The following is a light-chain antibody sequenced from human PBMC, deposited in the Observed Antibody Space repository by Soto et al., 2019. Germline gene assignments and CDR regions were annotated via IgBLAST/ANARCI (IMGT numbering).Light chain of an antibody. Sequence: EIVLTQAPGTLSLSPGERATLSCRASQSVSSSYLAWYQQKPGQAPRLLIYGASSRATGIPDRFSGSGSGTVFTLTISRLEPEGFAVYYCQRYGSSLWTFGQGTKGEIK. CDR3: QRYGSSLWT. CDR1: QSVSSSY. CDR2: GAS. J-gene: IGKJ1*01. V-gene: IGKV3-20*01.